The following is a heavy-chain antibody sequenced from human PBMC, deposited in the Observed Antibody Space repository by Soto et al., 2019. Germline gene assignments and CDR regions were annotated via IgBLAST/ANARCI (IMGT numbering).Heavy chain of an antibody. CDR1: EIIFGNYA. D-gene: IGHD2-21*01. CDR2: ISGSGDST. J-gene: IGHJ3*02. Sequence: EVQLLESGGGLIQPGGSLRLSCAVSEIIFGNYAMSWVRQAPGKGLEWLSSISGSGDSTYYADSVRGRFTISRDNPRNALSWQMNNLRAEDTAVYYCAKEHRVIPSGDAFDIWGQGTMVTVSS. V-gene: IGHV3-23*01. CDR3: AKEHRVIPSGDAFDI.